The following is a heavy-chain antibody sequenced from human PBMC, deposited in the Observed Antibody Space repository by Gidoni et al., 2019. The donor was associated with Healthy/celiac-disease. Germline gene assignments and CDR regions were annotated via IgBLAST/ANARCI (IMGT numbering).Heavy chain of an antibody. CDR2: INRDGSST. V-gene: IGHV3-74*01. D-gene: IGHD3-10*01. CDR1: GFTFSSYW. J-gene: IGHJ4*02. CDR3: ASSVGYYYGSGSYFPY. Sequence: EVQLVESGGGLVQPGGSLRLSCAASGFTFSSYWMHWVRQAPGKGLVWVSRINRDGSSTSYADSVKGRFTISRDNAKNTLYLQMNSLRAEDTAVYYCASSVGYYYGSGSYFPYWGQGTLVTVSS.